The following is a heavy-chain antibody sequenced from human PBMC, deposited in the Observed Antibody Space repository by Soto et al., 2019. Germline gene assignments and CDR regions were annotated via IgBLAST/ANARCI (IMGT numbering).Heavy chain of an antibody. D-gene: IGHD6-19*01. V-gene: IGHV3-30*03. CDR1: GFSFRSYG. Sequence: PGGSLRLSCAASGFSFRSYGMHWVRQAPGKGLEWVAVISYDGSNKYYADSVKGRFTISRDNSKNTLYLQMSSLRAEDTAVYYCSPGSYSSGWYFDYWGQGTLVTVSS. CDR2: ISYDGSNK. J-gene: IGHJ4*02. CDR3: SPGSYSSGWYFDY.